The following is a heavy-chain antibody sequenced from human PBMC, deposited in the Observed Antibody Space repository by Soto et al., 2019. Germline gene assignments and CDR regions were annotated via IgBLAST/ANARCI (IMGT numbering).Heavy chain of an antibody. D-gene: IGHD3-22*01. Sequence: SGFSLSTSGMCVSWIRQPPGKALEWLALIDWNDDKYYGTDWNDDKYYGTSLKTRLTISRDTSKNQVVLTMTNMDPVDTATYYCARIYRDESSGYYGYFDYWGQGTLVTVSS. CDR2: IDWNDDKYYGTDWNDDK. V-gene: IGHV2-70*01. CDR3: ARIYRDESSGYYGYFDY. CDR1: GFSLSTSGMC. J-gene: IGHJ4*03.